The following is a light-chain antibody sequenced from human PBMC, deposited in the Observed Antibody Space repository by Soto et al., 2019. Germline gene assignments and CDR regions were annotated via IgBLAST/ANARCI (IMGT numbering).Light chain of an antibody. Sequence: EIVLTQSPCTLSSSTGERATLSCRASQSVSSSYLAWYQQKPGQPPRLLIYGASSRATGVPARFSGSGSGTDFTLTISRLEPEDVAVYYCQQYGSSPRTFGPGTKVDIK. CDR1: QSVSSSY. V-gene: IGKV3-20*01. J-gene: IGKJ3*01. CDR2: GAS. CDR3: QQYGSSPRT.